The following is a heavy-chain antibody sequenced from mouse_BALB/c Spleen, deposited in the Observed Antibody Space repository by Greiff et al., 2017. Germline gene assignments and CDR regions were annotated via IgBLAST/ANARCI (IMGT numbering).Heavy chain of an antibody. Sequence: QVQLQQSGAELVRPGVSVKISCKGSGYTFTDYAMHWVKQSHAKSLEWIGVISTYYGDASYNQKFKGKATMTVDKSSSTAYMELARLTTEDSAIYYCARSGHRYDEGSDYWGQGTTLTVSS. V-gene: IGHV1S137*01. D-gene: IGHD2-14*01. J-gene: IGHJ2*01. CDR1: GYTFTDYA. CDR2: ISTYYGDA. CDR3: ARSGHRYDEGSDY.